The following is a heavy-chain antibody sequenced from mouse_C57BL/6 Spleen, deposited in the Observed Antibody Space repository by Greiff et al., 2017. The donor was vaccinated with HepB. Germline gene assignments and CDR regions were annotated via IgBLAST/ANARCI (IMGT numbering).Heavy chain of an antibody. CDR2: TNSSNGGT. J-gene: IGHJ4*01. CDR3: AIHGSSCGKAIDY. Sequence: VQLQQSGTELVKPGASVKLSCKASGYTFTSYWMHWVQQRPGHGLEWIGNTNSSNGGTNNNEKFTSKATLTVDKPSSTAYMQISSMTSEDSAVYYCAIHGSSCGKAIDYWGQGTSVTVS. D-gene: IGHD1-1*01. CDR1: GYTFTSYW. V-gene: IGHV1-53*01.